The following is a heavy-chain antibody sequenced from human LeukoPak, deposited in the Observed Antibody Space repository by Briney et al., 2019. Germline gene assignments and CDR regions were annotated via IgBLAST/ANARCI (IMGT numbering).Heavy chain of an antibody. J-gene: IGHJ4*02. V-gene: IGHV4-34*01. CDR3: ARGGLDNLFDY. Sequence: SETLSLTCAVYGGSFSGYYWSWIRQPPGKGLEWIGEINHSGSTNYNPSLKSRVTISVDTSKNQFSLKLSSVTAADTAVYYCARGGLDNLFDYWGQGTLVTVSS. CDR2: INHSGST. CDR1: GGSFSGYY. D-gene: IGHD6-19*01.